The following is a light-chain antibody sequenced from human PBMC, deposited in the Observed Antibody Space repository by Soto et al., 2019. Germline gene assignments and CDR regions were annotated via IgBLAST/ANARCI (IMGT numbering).Light chain of an antibody. CDR3: TSHAGTINFPYV. Sequence: QSVLTQPPSASGSPGQSVTISCTGTSSDVGAYNYVSWYQHRPGKAPKLMIYEVTKRPSGVPDRFSGAKSGNTASLTVSGLQAEDEADYYCTSHAGTINFPYVFGTGTKLTVL. CDR1: SSDVGAYNY. CDR2: EVT. J-gene: IGLJ1*01. V-gene: IGLV2-8*01.